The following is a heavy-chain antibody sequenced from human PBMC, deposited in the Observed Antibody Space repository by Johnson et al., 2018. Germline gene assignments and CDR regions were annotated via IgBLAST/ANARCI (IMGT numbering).Heavy chain of an antibody. J-gene: IGHJ6*03. CDR2: IYHSGST. D-gene: IGHD6-13*01. CDR1: GGSISSSNW. Sequence: QVQLQESGPGLVKPSGTLSLTCAVSGGSISSSNWWSWVRQPPGKGLEWIGEIYHSGSTNYNPSLKSRVTISVDKPKNQFSLKLGSVTAADTAVDYRASRAAGTYAPWSQIRYYDYMDVWGKGTTVTVSS. V-gene: IGHV4-4*02. CDR3: ASRAAGTYAPWSQIRYYDYMDV.